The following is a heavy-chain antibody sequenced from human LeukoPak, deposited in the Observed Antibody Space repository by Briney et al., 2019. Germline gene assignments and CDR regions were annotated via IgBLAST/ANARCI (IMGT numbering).Heavy chain of an antibody. CDR3: AKGGASVTRYVDY. CDR1: GFTFSSYS. CDR2: MSNSGENT. V-gene: IGHV3-30*18. J-gene: IGHJ4*02. D-gene: IGHD4-17*01. Sequence: GGSLRLSCAASGFTFSSYSMQWVRQTPGKGLEWVGIMSNSGENTFYGEAVKGRFTISRDNSQNTLYLQMNSLRPEGTAVYYCAKGGASVTRYVDYWGQGTLVTVSS.